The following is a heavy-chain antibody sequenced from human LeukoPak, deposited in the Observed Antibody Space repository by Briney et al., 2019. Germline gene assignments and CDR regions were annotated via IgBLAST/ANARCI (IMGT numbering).Heavy chain of an antibody. CDR1: GGSISSSSYY. D-gene: IGHD6-13*01. V-gene: IGHV4-39*01. CDR2: IYYSGTT. J-gene: IGHJ4*02. Sequence: PSETLSLTCTVSGGSISSSSYYWGWIRQPPGKGLEWIGSIYYSGTTYYNPSLKSRVTISVDTSKNQFSLKLSSVTAADTAVYYGARHGGIAAAGTCFDYWGQGTMVTVSS. CDR3: ARHGGIAAAGTCFDY.